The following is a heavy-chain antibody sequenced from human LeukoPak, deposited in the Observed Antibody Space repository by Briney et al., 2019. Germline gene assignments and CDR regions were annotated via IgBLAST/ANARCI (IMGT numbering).Heavy chain of an antibody. CDR1: GGSICTYY. J-gene: IGHJ4*02. V-gene: IGHV4-59*01. D-gene: IGHD4-23*01. CDR2: IYYSGST. CDR3: ARARLRWYFDY. Sequence: SETLSLTCTVSGGSICTYYWSWIRQSPGKGLEWIGYIYYSGSTNYNPSLKSRVTISVDTSKNQFSLKLSSVTAADTAVYYCARARLRWYFDYWGQGTLVTVSS.